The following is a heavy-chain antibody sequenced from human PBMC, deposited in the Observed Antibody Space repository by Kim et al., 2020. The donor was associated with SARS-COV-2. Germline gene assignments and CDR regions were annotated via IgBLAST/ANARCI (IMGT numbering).Heavy chain of an antibody. V-gene: IGHV4-59*01. J-gene: IGHJ6*03. CDR2: IYYSGST. D-gene: IGHD1-7*01. CDR3: ARAVPSGTTTAHLYYYYYYYMDV. Sequence: SETLSLTCTVSGGSISSYYWSWIRQPPGKGLEWIGYIYYSGSTNYNPSLKSRVTISVDTSKNQFSLKLSSVTAADTAVYYCARAVPSGTTTAHLYYYYYYYMDVWGKGTTVTVSS. CDR1: GGSISSYY.